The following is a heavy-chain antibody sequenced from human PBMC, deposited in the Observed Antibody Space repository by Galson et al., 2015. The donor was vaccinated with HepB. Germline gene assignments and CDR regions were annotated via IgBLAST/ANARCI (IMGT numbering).Heavy chain of an antibody. CDR2: INPSGGST. V-gene: IGHV1-46*03. CDR3: AREWSCGGDCYSFDY. Sequence: SVKVSCKASGYTFTSHYMHWVRQAPGQGLEWMGIINPSGGSTSYARKFQGRVTMTRDTSTSTVYMELSSLRSEDTAVYYCAREWSCGGDCYSFDYWGQGTLVTVSS. CDR1: GYTFTSHY. J-gene: IGHJ4*02. D-gene: IGHD2-21*02.